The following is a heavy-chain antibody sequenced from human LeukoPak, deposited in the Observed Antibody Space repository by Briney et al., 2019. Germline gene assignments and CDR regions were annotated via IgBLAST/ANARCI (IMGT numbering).Heavy chain of an antibody. V-gene: IGHV1-24*01. CDR1: GYTFTGYY. CDR3: ATTYDFWSGPPGRDFQH. D-gene: IGHD3-3*01. Sequence: GASVKVSCKASGYTFTGYYMNWVRQAPGKGLEWMGGFDPEDGETIYTQKFQGRVTMTEDTSTDTAYMELSSLRSEDTAVYYCATTYDFWSGPPGRDFQHWGQGTLVTVSS. CDR2: FDPEDGET. J-gene: IGHJ1*01.